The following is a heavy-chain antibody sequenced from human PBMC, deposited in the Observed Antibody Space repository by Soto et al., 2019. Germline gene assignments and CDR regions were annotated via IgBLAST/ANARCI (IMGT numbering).Heavy chain of an antibody. D-gene: IGHD3-16*01. Sequence: ASVKVSCKASGYTFTSYGISWVRQAPGQRLEWMGWINAGNGNTKYSQKFQGRVTITRDTSASTAYMELSSLRSEDTAVYYCARDRVMIRYMSWFDPWGQGTLVTVSS. V-gene: IGHV1-3*01. J-gene: IGHJ5*02. CDR1: GYTFTSYG. CDR3: ARDRVMIRYMSWFDP. CDR2: INAGNGNT.